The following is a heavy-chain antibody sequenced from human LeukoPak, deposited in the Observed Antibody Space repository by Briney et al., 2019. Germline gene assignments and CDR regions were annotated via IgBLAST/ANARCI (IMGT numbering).Heavy chain of an antibody. CDR3: ARRDGSSWSFDY. CDR2: IYPGDSDH. J-gene: IGHJ4*02. CDR1: GYSFSSYW. D-gene: IGHD6-13*01. Sequence: GESLKIPCKGFGYSFSSYWIGWVRQMPGKGLEWMGIIYPGDSDHRFNTSFQGQVTISAAKSIRPAYLQWSSLKASDTAMYYCARRDGSSWSFDYWGQGTLVTVSS. V-gene: IGHV5-51*01.